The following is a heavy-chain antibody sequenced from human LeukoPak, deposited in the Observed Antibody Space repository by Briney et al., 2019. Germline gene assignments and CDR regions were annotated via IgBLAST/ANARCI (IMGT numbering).Heavy chain of an antibody. J-gene: IGHJ4*02. CDR3: ARSYYDSSGYYSFDY. D-gene: IGHD3-22*01. V-gene: IGHV1-3*01. CDR1: GYTFTSYA. CDR2: IDAGNGNT. Sequence: ASVKVSCKASGYTFTSYAMHWVRQAPGQRLEWMGWIDAGNGNTKYSQKFQGRVSITRDTSASTAYMELSSLRSEDTAVYYCARSYYDSSGYYSFDYWGQGTLVTVSS.